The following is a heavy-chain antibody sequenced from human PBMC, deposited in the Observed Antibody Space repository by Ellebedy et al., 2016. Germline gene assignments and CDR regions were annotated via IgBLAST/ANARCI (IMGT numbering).Heavy chain of an antibody. V-gene: IGHV3-30-3*01. CDR1: GFIFSSYS. Sequence: GESLKISXAASGFIFSSYSMHWVRQAPGKGLEWVAVMAYAGSNKDYGESVKGRFTTSRDDSKDTLYLQMNSLRPEDTAVYYCAKVGCSGGSCYGMDVWGQGTTVTVSS. J-gene: IGHJ6*02. D-gene: IGHD2-15*01. CDR2: MAYAGSNK. CDR3: AKVGCSGGSCYGMDV.